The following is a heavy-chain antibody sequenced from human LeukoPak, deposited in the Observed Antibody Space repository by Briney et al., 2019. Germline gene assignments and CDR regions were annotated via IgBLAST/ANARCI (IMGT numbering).Heavy chain of an antibody. CDR2: INPSGGST. J-gene: IGHJ4*02. D-gene: IGHD1-1*01. CDR1: GYSFSSYY. Sequence: ASDKVSCKASGYSFSSYYMHWVRQAPGQGLEWMGIINPSGGSTTYAQKFRDRVTMTRDTSTTTVYMELSSLKSEDTAVYYCARWTGTTGLDYWGQGTLVTVSS. V-gene: IGHV1-46*01. CDR3: ARWTGTTGLDY.